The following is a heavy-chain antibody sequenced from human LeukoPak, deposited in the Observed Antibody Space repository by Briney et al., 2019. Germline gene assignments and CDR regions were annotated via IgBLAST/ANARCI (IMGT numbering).Heavy chain of an antibody. CDR1: GGSISGSNW. CDR3: ARQKTSSGWSGVDY. Sequence: SETLSLTCAVSGGSISGSNWWSWVRQPPGKGLEWIREIYHSGSTNYNPSLKSRVTISVDKSKNQFSLKLSSVTAADTAVYYCARQKTSSGWSGVDYWGQGTLVTVSS. V-gene: IGHV4-4*02. D-gene: IGHD6-19*01. J-gene: IGHJ4*02. CDR2: IYHSGST.